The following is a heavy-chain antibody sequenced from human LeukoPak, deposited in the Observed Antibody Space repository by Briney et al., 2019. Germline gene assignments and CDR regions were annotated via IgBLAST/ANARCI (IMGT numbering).Heavy chain of an antibody. Sequence: ASVKVSCKASGYTFSGYFVHWVRQAPGQGLEWMGRINAGSGDTEFAQKFQGRVTMTRDTFVSTAYMEVSGLTSDDTAMYYCARDLSCTANWELDRWGGGTLV. CDR3: ARDLSCTANWELDR. D-gene: IGHD1-7*01. CDR2: INAGSGDT. J-gene: IGHJ5*02. CDR1: GYTFSGYF. V-gene: IGHV1-2*06.